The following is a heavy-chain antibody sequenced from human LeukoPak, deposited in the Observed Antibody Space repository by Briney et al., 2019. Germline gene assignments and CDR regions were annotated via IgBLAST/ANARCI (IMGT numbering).Heavy chain of an antibody. D-gene: IGHD3-22*01. J-gene: IGHJ2*01. CDR1: GFTFSDYY. CDR2: ISSSGSTI. CDR3: ARSKYYYDSSGYYRYHWYFDL. V-gene: IGHV3-11*04. Sequence: GGSLRLSCAASGFTFSDYYMSWIRQAPGKGLEWVSYISSSGSTIYYADSVKGRFTISRDNAKNSLYLQMNSLRAEDTAVYYCARSKYYYDSSGYYRYHWYFDLWGRGTLVTVSS.